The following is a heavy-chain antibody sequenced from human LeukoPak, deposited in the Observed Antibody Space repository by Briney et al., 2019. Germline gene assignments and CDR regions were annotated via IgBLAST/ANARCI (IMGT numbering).Heavy chain of an antibody. D-gene: IGHD3-10*01. CDR2: IYSGGNT. CDR1: GFTVSSTY. J-gene: IGHJ4*02. Sequence: GGSLRLSCAASGFTVSSTYMSWVRQAPGKGLEWVSVIYSGGNTYYADSVKGRFTISRDNSKGTLYLQMNRLRAEDTAVYYCAREGRHTYYFDYWGQGTLVTVSS. V-gene: IGHV3-66*01. CDR3: AREGRHTYYFDY.